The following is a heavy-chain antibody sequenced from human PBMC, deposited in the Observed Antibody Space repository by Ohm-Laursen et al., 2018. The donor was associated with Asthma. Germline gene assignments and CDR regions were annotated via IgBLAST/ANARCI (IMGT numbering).Heavy chain of an antibody. J-gene: IGHJ4*02. CDR2: ISGSGPGT. CDR1: GFTFSAYA. V-gene: IGHV3-23*01. D-gene: IGHD3-22*01. Sequence: SLRLSCAASGFTFSAYAMSWVRQAPGKGLEWVSTISGSGPGTYSADSVRGRFTISRDNSKNTLYLQMNSLRAEDTAIYYCARQKNYYDSFWDFWGQGTLVTVSS. CDR3: ARQKNYYDSFWDF.